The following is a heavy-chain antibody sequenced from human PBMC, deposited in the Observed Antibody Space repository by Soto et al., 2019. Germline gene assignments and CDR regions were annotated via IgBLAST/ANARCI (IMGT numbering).Heavy chain of an antibody. J-gene: IGHJ4*02. D-gene: IGHD2-2*03. CDR2: ISGSGGST. CDR3: AKDPVGIVVVPAASDY. CDR1: GFTFSSYA. Sequence: EVQLLESGGGLVQPGGSLRLSCAASGFTFSSYAMSWVRQAPGKGLEWVSAISGSGGSTYYADSVKGRFTISRDNSKNTLYLQMNSLRAEDTAVYYCAKDPVGIVVVPAASDYWGQGTLVTVSS. V-gene: IGHV3-23*01.